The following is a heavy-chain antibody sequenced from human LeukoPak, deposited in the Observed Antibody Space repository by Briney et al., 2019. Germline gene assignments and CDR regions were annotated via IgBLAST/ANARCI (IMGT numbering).Heavy chain of an antibody. D-gene: IGHD2-8*01. J-gene: IGHJ4*02. CDR3: ARGVRYFDY. CDR1: GGSISSYY. V-gene: IGHV4-59*01. CDR2: IYYSGST. Sequence: SETLSLTCTVSGGSISSYYWSWIRQPPGKGLEWIGYIYYSGSTNYNPSLKSRVTISVDTSKNQFSLKLSSVTAADTAVYYCARGVRYFDYWGQGALVTVSS.